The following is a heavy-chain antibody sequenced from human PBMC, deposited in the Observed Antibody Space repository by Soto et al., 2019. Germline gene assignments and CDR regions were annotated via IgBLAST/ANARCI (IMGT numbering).Heavy chain of an antibody. CDR2: MNPNSGNT. CDR3: ARRSXYCSGGSCYYYYYGMDV. J-gene: IGHJ6*02. Sequence: ASVKVSCKASGYTFTSYDINWVRQATGQGLEWMGWMNPNSGNTGYAQKFQGRVTMTRNTSISTAYMELSSLRSEDTAVCYCARRSXYCSGGSCYYYYYGMDVWGQGTTVTVSS. CDR1: GYTFTSYD. V-gene: IGHV1-8*01. D-gene: IGHD2-15*01.